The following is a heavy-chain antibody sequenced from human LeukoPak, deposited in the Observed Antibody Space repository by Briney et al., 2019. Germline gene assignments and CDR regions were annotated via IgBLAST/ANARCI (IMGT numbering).Heavy chain of an antibody. Sequence: GGSRRLSCAASALTFSDYAMSWFRQAPGKGLEWVSGITSGFTPHYADSVKGRFTISRDNSKNTFHLQLNSLRAEDTAVYYCAKDYSDSRVADVFFEYWGQGTLVTVSS. D-gene: IGHD2-15*01. CDR3: AKDYSDSRVADVFFEY. CDR2: ITSGFTP. V-gene: IGHV3-23*01. J-gene: IGHJ4*02. CDR1: ALTFSDYA.